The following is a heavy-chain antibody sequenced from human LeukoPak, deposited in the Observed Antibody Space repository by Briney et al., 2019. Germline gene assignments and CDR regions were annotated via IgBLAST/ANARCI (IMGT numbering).Heavy chain of an antibody. D-gene: IGHD1-14*01. CDR1: GFTFDDYA. CDR2: ISGDGAAT. J-gene: IGHJ4*02. V-gene: IGHV3-43*02. CDR3: AKTPPSYGR. Sequence: PGGSLRLSCAVSGFTFDDYAMHWVRQAPGKGLEWVSLISGDGAATYYADSVKGRFTISRDNSKNSLYLQMNSLRTEDSALYYCAKTPPSYGRWGQGTLVTVSS.